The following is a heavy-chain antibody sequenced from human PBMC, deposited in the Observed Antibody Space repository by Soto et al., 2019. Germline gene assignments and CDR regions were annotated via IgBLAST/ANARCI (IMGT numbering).Heavy chain of an antibody. V-gene: IGHV3-23*01. D-gene: IGHD1-26*01. CDR2: ISGSGFKK. CDR3: AKNQGVELVPLATVDWFDP. Sequence: GGSLRRSCAASGFIFENFGVSWVRQAPGKGLEWISSISGSGFKKYYADSVKGRFTISRDNSKSTVYLELNNLSAEDTAVYHCAKNQGVELVPLATVDWFDPWGQGSVVTVSS. J-gene: IGHJ5*02. CDR1: GFIFENFG.